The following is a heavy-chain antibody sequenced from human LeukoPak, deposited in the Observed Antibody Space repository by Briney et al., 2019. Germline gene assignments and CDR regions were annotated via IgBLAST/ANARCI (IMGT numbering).Heavy chain of an antibody. CDR2: ISSSNSYI. D-gene: IGHD6-6*01. J-gene: IGHJ6*02. V-gene: IGHV3-21*01. Sequence: GGSLRLSCAASGFTFSSYSINWVRQAPGKGLEWVSSISSSNSYIYYADSVRGRFTISRDNAENSLYLQVNSLRAEDTAVYYCARAYSSSLGMDVWGQGTTVTVSS. CDR3: ARAYSSSLGMDV. CDR1: GFTFSSYS.